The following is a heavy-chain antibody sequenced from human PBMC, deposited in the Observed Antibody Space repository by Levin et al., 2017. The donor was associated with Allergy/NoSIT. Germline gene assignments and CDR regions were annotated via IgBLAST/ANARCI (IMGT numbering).Heavy chain of an antibody. V-gene: IGHV3-72*01. CDR3: AKTDYGSGSYYFDY. D-gene: IGHD3-10*01. J-gene: IGHJ4*02. CDR2: ARNKANSYTT. CDR1: GFTFSDHY. Sequence: SCAASGFTFSDHYMDWVRQAPGKGLEWVGRARNKANSYTTEYAASVKGRFTISRDDSKNSLYLQMDSLKTEDTAVYYCAKTDYGSGSYYFDYWGQGTLVTVSS.